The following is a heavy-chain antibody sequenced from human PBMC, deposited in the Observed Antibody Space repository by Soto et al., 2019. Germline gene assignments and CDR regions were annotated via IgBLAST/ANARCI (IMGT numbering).Heavy chain of an antibody. Sequence: GASVKVSCKASGVTFSSYAISWVRQAPGQGLEWMGGIIPIFGTANYAQKFQGRVTITADESTSTAYMELSSLRSEDTAVYYCARAPICSGGSCYSVGMDVWGQGTTVTV. CDR2: IIPIFGTA. D-gene: IGHD2-15*01. J-gene: IGHJ6*02. V-gene: IGHV1-69*13. CDR1: GVTFSSYA. CDR3: ARAPICSGGSCYSVGMDV.